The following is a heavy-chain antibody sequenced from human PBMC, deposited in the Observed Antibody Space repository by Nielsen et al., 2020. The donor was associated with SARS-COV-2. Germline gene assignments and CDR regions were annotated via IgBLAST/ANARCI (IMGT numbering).Heavy chain of an antibody. J-gene: IGHJ4*02. CDR2: IYYSGST. D-gene: IGHD5-24*01. V-gene: IGHV4-39*01. CDR3: ARQALGRDGYINPDY. CDR1: GGSISRSSYY. Sequence: SETLSLTCTVSGGSISRSSYYWGWIRQPPGKGLEWIGSIYYSGSTYYNPSLKSRVTISVDTSMNQFSLRLSSVTAADTAVYYCARQALGRDGYINPDYWGQGTLVTVSS.